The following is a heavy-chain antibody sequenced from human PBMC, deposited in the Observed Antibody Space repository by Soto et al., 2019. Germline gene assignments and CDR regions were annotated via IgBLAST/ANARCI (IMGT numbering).Heavy chain of an antibody. CDR1: GFTFDDYA. CDR2: ISWNSGSI. J-gene: IGHJ3*02. D-gene: IGHD1-26*01. Sequence: GGSLRLSCAASGFTFDDYAMHWVRQAPGKGLEWVSGISWNSGSIGYADSVKGRFTISRDNAKNSLYLQMNSLRAEDTALYYCAKDRGSYPASAFDIWGQGTMVTVSS. CDR3: AKDRGSYPASAFDI. V-gene: IGHV3-9*01.